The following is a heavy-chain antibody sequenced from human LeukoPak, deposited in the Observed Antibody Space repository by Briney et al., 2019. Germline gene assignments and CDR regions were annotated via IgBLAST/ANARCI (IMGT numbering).Heavy chain of an antibody. CDR3: ARARGYSYGYIVAPSGGRNFDY. CDR1: GGSFSGYY. D-gene: IGHD5-18*01. J-gene: IGHJ4*02. CDR2: INHSGST. Sequence: SETLSLTCAVYGGSFSGYYWSWLRQPPGKGLEWIGEINHSGSTNYNPSLKSRVTISVDTSKNQFSLKLSSVTAADTAVYYCARARGYSYGYIVAPSGGRNFDYWGQGTLVTVSS. V-gene: IGHV4-34*01.